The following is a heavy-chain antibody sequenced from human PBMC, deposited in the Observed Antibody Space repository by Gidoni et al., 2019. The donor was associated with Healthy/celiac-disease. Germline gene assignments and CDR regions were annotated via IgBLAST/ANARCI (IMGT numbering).Heavy chain of an antibody. D-gene: IGHD2-2*02. V-gene: IGHV5-10-1*01. CDR3: ARLRKDIVVVPAAIDYYYGMDV. Sequence: EVQLVQSGAEVKKPGESLRISCTGSGYSFTSYWISWVRQMPGKGLEWMGRIDPSDSYTNYSPSFQGHVTISADKSISTAYLQWSSLKASDTAMYYCARLRKDIVVVPAAIDYYYGMDVWGQGTTVTVSS. J-gene: IGHJ6*02. CDR2: IDPSDSYT. CDR1: GYSFTSYW.